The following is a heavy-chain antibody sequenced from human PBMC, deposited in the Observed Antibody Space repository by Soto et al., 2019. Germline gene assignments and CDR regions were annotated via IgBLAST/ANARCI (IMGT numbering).Heavy chain of an antibody. D-gene: IGHD3-22*01. J-gene: IGHJ4*02. CDR3: ARVMSSGYPLYYFDY. V-gene: IGHV4-30-4*01. CDR1: GGSISSGDYY. CDR2: IYYSGST. Sequence: SETLSLTCPVSGGSISSGDYYWSWIRQPPGKGLEWIGYIYYSGSTYYNPSLKSRVTISVDTSKNQFSLKLSSVTAADTAVYYCARVMSSGYPLYYFDYWGQGTLVTVSS.